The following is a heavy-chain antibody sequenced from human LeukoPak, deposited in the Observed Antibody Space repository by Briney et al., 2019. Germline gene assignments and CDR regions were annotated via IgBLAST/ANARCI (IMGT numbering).Heavy chain of an antibody. CDR3: ARDIGREVAYYDFWSGYYTAFDI. D-gene: IGHD3-3*01. CDR2: ISSSSSYI. J-gene: IGHJ3*02. CDR1: GFTFSSYS. V-gene: IGHV3-21*01. Sequence: PGGSLRLSCAASGFTFSSYSMNWVRQAPGKGLEWVSSISSSSSYIYYADSVKGRFTISRDNAKNSLYLQMNSLRAEDTAVYYCARDIGREVAYYDFWSGYYTAFDIWGQGTMVTVSS.